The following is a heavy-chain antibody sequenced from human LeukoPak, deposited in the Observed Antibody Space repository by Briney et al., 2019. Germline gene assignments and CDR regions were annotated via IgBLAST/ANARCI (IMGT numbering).Heavy chain of an antibody. Sequence: ASVKVSCKASGYTFTGYYMHWVRQAPGQGLEWMGWINPNSGGTNYAQQFQGRVTMTRDTSISTAYMELSRLRSDDTAIYYCARDYLVRGVTLCAFDIWGQGTKVTVSS. CDR3: ARDYLVRGVTLCAFDI. V-gene: IGHV1-2*02. CDR1: GYTFTGYY. J-gene: IGHJ3*02. CDR2: INPNSGGT. D-gene: IGHD3-10*01.